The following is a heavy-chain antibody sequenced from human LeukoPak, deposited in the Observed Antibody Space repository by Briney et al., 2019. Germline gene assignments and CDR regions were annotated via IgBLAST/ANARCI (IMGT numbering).Heavy chain of an antibody. CDR3: AREEGQMANFDY. D-gene: IGHD5-24*01. J-gene: IGHJ4*02. Sequence: GRSLRLSCAASGFTFSNYAMHWVRQAPGKGLEWVAVISYDGSNKYYADSVKGRFTISRDDSKNTLFLQMNSLRAEDTAVYYCAREEGQMANFDYWGQGTLVTVSS. V-gene: IGHV3-30-3*01. CDR2: ISYDGSNK. CDR1: GFTFSNYA.